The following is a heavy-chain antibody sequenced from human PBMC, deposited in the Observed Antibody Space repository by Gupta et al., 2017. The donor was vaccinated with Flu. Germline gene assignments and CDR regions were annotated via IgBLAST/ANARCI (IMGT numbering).Heavy chain of an antibody. Sequence: YGMHWVRQAPGKGLEWVAVISYDGSNKYYADSVKGRFTISRDNSKNTLYLQMNSLRAEDTAVYYCAKGFHHDYDILTGYYYWGQGTLVTVSS. V-gene: IGHV3-30*18. CDR1: YG. CDR2: ISYDGSNK. J-gene: IGHJ4*02. CDR3: AKGFHHDYDILTGYYY. D-gene: IGHD3-9*01.